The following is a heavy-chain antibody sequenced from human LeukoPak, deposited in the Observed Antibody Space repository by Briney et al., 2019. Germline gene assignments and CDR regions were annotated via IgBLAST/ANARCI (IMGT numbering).Heavy chain of an antibody. J-gene: IGHJ6*03. D-gene: IGHD3-22*01. Sequence: SXKVSCKASGGTFISYAISWVRQAPGQGLEWMGRIIPIFGTANYAQKFQGRVTITTDESTSKAYMELSSLRSEDTAVYYCARDHKYYYDSSGYYYANYYYYYMDVWGKGTTVTVSS. CDR1: GGTFISYA. CDR3: ARDHKYYYDSSGYYYANYYYYYMDV. CDR2: IIPIFGTA. V-gene: IGHV1-69*05.